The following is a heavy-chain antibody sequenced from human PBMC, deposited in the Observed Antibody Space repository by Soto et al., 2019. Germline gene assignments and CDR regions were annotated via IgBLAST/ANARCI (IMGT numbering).Heavy chain of an antibody. CDR2: IYYSGST. CDR1: GGSISSSSYY. Sequence: QLQLQESGPGLVKPSETLSLTCTVSGGSISSSSYYWGWIRQPPGKGLEWIGSIYYSGSTYYNPSLKRRVTISLDTSKTQFSLELSSVTAADTAVYYCARLGVLWFGELSTISYYYYGMDVWGQGTTVTVSS. CDR3: ARLGVLWFGELSTISYYYYGMDV. D-gene: IGHD3-10*01. V-gene: IGHV4-39*01. J-gene: IGHJ6*02.